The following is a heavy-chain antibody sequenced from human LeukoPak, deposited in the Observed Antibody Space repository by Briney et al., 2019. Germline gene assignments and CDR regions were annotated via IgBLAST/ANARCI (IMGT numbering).Heavy chain of an antibody. V-gene: IGHV4-59*01. CDR2: IYYSGST. Sequence: SETLSLTCTVSGGSISSYYWSWIRQPPGKVLEWIGYIYYSGSTNYNPSLKSRVTISVDTSKNQFSLKLSSVTAADTAVYYCARGEYGSGSYFSYYYYGMDVWGQGTTVTVSS. J-gene: IGHJ6*02. CDR3: ARGEYGSGSYFSYYYYGMDV. D-gene: IGHD3-10*01. CDR1: GGSISSYY.